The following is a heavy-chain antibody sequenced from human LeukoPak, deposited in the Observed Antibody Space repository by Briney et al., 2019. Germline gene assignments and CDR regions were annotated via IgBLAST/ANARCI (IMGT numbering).Heavy chain of an antibody. Sequence: PSETLSLTCAVYGGSFSGYYWSWIRQPPGKGLEWIGEINHSGSTNHNPSLKSRVTISVDTSKNQFSLKLSSVTAADTAVYYCASNYYDSLVPFDYWGQGTLVTVSS. CDR2: INHSGST. V-gene: IGHV4-34*01. D-gene: IGHD3-22*01. CDR3: ASNYYDSLVPFDY. CDR1: GGSFSGYY. J-gene: IGHJ4*02.